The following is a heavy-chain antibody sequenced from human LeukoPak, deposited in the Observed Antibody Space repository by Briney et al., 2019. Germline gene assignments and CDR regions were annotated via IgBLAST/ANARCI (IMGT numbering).Heavy chain of an antibody. J-gene: IGHJ3*02. CDR2: IYYSGST. Sequence: PSETLSLTCTVSGGSISSYYWSWIRQPPGKGLEWIGYIYYSGSTNYNPSLKSRVTISVDTSKNQFSLKLSSVTAADTAVYYCARIDSDYGGNPYAFDIWGQGTMVTVSS. CDR1: GGSISSYY. D-gene: IGHD4-23*01. CDR3: ARIDSDYGGNPYAFDI. V-gene: IGHV4-59*01.